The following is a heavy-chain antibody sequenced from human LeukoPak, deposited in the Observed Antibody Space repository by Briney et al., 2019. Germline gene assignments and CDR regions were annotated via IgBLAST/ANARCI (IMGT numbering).Heavy chain of an antibody. V-gene: IGHV3-74*01. CDR1: GFTFSSYC. CDR2: INSDGSST. CDR3: ARVGGGVDYGTYPSPIDN. D-gene: IGHD4-17*01. Sequence: GGSLRLSCAASGFTFSSYCMHWVRQAPGKGLVWVSRINSDGSSTSYADSVKGRFTISRDNAKNTLYLQMNSLRAEDTAVYYCARVGGGVDYGTYPSPIDNWGQGTMVPVSS. J-gene: IGHJ4*02.